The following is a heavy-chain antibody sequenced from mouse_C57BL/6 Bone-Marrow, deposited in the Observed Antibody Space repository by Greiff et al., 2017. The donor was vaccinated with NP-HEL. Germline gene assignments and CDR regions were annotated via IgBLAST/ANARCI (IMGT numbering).Heavy chain of an antibody. Sequence: VKLMESGPGLVAPSQSLSITCTVSGFSLTSYAISWVRQPPGKGLEWLGVIWTGGGTNYNSALKSRLSISKDNSKSQVFLKMNSLQTDDTARYYCDRWPAQATWYFDYWGQGTTLTVSS. CDR2: IWTGGGT. CDR1: GFSLTSYA. CDR3: DRWPAQATWYFDY. V-gene: IGHV2-9-1*01. D-gene: IGHD3-2*02. J-gene: IGHJ2*01.